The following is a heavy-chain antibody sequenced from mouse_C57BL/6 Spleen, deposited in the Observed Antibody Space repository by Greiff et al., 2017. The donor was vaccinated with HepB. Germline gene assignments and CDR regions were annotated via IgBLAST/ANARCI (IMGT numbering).Heavy chain of an antibody. J-gene: IGHJ4*01. CDR2: IDPETGGT. CDR1: GYTFTDYE. Sequence: LVESGAELVRPGASVTLSCKASGYTFTDYEMHWVKQTPVHGLEWIGAIDPETGGTAYNQKFKGKAILTADKSSSTAYMELRSLTSEDSAVYYCTRGVNYYGSSYDYYAMDYWGQGTSVTVSS. V-gene: IGHV1-15*01. CDR3: TRGVNYYGSSYDYYAMDY. D-gene: IGHD1-1*01.